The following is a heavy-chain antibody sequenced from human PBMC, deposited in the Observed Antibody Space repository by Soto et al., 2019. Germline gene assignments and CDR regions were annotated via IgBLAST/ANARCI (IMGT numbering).Heavy chain of an antibody. CDR3: ARVRRYYESTGYPFDI. CDR2: IWYDGTNK. CDR1: GFTFINYG. J-gene: IGHJ3*02. Sequence: ESGGGVVQPGRSLRLSCAASGFTFINYGMHWVRQAPGKGPEWVAVIWYDGTNKYYADSVKGRFTVSRDNSKNTLYLQMNSLRAEDSAVYYCARVRRYYESTGYPFDIWGQGTVVTVSS. V-gene: IGHV3-33*01. D-gene: IGHD3-22*01.